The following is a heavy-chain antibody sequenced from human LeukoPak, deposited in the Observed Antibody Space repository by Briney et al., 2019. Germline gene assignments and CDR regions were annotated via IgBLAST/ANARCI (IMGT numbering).Heavy chain of an antibody. CDR3: ARGRSSSSGRPSWFDP. D-gene: IGHD6-6*01. CDR2: INPSGGST. Sequence: ASVKVSCKASGYTFTSYYMHWVRQAPGQGLEWMGIINPSGGSTSYAQKFQGRVTITRDTSASTAYMELSSLRSEDTAVYYCARGRSSSSGRPSWFDPWGQGTLVTVSS. CDR1: GYTFTSYY. V-gene: IGHV1-46*01. J-gene: IGHJ5*02.